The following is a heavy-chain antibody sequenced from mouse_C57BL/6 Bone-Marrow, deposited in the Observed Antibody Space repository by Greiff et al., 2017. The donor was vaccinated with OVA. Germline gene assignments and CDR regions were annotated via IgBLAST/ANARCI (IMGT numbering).Heavy chain of an antibody. CDR3: ARGGDDGYSSWFAY. Sequence: EVKLMESGPGLVKPSQSLSLTCSVTGYSITSGYYWNWIRQFPGNKLEWMGYISYDGSNNYNPSLKNRISITRDTSKNQFFLKLNSVTTEDTATYYCARGGDDGYSSWFAYWGQGTLVTVSA. CDR1: GYSITSGYY. J-gene: IGHJ3*01. CDR2: ISYDGSN. D-gene: IGHD2-3*01. V-gene: IGHV3-6*01.